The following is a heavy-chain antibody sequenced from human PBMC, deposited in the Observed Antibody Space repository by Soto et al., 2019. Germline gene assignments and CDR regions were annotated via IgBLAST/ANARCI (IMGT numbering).Heavy chain of an antibody. Sequence: EVQLVESGGGLVQPGGSLRLSCAASGFTFSSHNMNWVRQAPGKGLEWVSFISSSGSTIYSADSVKGRFTISRDNAKNSLYLQMNSLRDEDTAVYYCAIDANLSGSSPFVYWGQGTLVTVSS. CDR1: GFTFSSHN. J-gene: IGHJ4*02. D-gene: IGHD3-10*01. CDR2: ISSSGSTI. CDR3: AIDANLSGSSPFVY. V-gene: IGHV3-48*02.